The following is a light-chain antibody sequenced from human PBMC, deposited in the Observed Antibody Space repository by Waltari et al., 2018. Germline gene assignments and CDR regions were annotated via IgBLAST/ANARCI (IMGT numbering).Light chain of an antibody. CDR3: QTGGHGTWV. CDR1: SGHSSNV. CDR2: VNSDGSH. J-gene: IGLJ3*02. V-gene: IGLV4-69*01. Sequence: QLLVTQSPSASASLGASVKLTCTLSSGHSSNVIAWLQQHPERGPRYLMKVNSDGSHSRGAEIPDRFSGSSSGAERYLTISNLQSEDEADYYCQTGGHGTWVFGGGTKLTVL.